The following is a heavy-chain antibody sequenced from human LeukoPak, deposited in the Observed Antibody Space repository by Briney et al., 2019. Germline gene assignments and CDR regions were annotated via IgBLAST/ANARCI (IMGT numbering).Heavy chain of an antibody. CDR2: ISNSGSTI. CDR3: ARDRSVLDSSGSPSFDY. V-gene: IGHV3-48*02. Sequence: GGSLRLSCAASGFSFRTYSMNWVRQAPGKGLEWASYISNSGSTIHYADSVKGRFTISRDDAKNSLYLQMNTLRDEDTAVYYCARDRSVLDSSGSPSFDYWGQGTLVTVSS. J-gene: IGHJ4*02. CDR1: GFSFRTYS. D-gene: IGHD3-22*01.